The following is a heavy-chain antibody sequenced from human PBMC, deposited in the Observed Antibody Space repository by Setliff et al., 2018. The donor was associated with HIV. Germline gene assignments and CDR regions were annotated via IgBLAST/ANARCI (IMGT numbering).Heavy chain of an antibody. V-gene: IGHV4-61*09. CDR2: IYTSGST. J-gene: IGHJ4*02. Sequence: SETLSLTCTVSGGSISINNYYWAWVRQPPGKGLEWIGHIYTSGSTNYNPSLKSRVTISVDTSKNQFSLKLSSVTAADTAVYYCARGLSSGWYGFDYWGQGTLVTAPQ. CDR1: GGSISINNYY. D-gene: IGHD6-19*01. CDR3: ARGLSSGWYGFDY.